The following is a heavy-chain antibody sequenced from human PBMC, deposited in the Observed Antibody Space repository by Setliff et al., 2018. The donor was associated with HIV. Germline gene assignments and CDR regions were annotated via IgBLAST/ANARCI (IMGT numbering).Heavy chain of an antibody. CDR1: GGSISSSTYY. V-gene: IGHV4-39*01. Sequence: SETLSLTCSVSGGSISSSTYYWGWIRQPPGKGLEWIGDIFYTGSTYYNPSLKSRVAISVDTSKNQFSLKLGSVTAADTAVYFCAGRFEQWLAFDYWGQGTLVTVSS. J-gene: IGHJ4*02. CDR2: IFYTGST. D-gene: IGHD6-19*01. CDR3: AGRFEQWLAFDY.